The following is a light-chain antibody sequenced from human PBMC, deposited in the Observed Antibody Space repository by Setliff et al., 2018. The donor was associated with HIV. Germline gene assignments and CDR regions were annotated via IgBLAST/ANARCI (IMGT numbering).Light chain of an antibody. V-gene: IGLV2-11*01. J-gene: IGLJ1*01. Sequence: QSALAQPRSVSGSPGQSVTISCTGTSSDVGGYNYVSWHQHLPGKAPKLMIYDVTKRPSGVPDRFSGSKSGNTASLTISGLQSEDEADYYCCSYAGSYTSLYVFGTGTKVTVL. CDR2: DVT. CDR1: SSDVGGYNY. CDR3: CSYAGSYTSLYV.